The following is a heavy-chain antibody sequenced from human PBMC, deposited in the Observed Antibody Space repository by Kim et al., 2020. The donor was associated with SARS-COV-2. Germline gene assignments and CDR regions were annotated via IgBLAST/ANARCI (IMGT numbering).Heavy chain of an antibody. J-gene: IGHJ4*02. CDR3: TRGGLTPFDF. D-gene: IGHD2-15*01. Sequence: STEYAASVKGRFSFSRDESTNSFYLQMSSLKTEDTAVYYCTRGGLTPFDFWGQGTLVTVSS. CDR2: ST. V-gene: IGHV3-72*01.